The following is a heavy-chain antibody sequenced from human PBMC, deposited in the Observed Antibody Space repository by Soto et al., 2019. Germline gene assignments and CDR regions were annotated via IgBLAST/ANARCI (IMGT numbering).Heavy chain of an antibody. J-gene: IGHJ5*02. V-gene: IGHV2-5*02. Sequence: QITLKESGPTLVKPTQTLTLTCTFSGFSLTTRGVGVGWIRQPPGKALEWLALIYWDDDKRYSPSLKSRLTITKDTSKNQVVLTLTNMDPVDTATYYCAHRSRVTAKWKNWVDPWGQGTLVTVSS. CDR2: IYWDDDK. CDR3: AHRSRVTAKWKNWVDP. CDR1: GFSLTTRGVG. D-gene: IGHD2-21*02.